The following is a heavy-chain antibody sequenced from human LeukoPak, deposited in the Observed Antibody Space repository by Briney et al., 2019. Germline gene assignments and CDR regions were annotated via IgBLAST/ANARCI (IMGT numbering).Heavy chain of an antibody. CDR2: ISAYNFKT. J-gene: IGHJ4*02. Sequence: ASVKVSCKASGYTFTNYGITWVRQAPGQGLEWMGWISAYNFKTGYAQKLQGRVTMTTDTSTSTVYMELRSLTSDDTAVYYCARGWFSDRAYYDYWGQGTLVTVSS. CDR1: GYTFTNYG. CDR3: ARGWFSDRAYYDY. V-gene: IGHV1-18*01. D-gene: IGHD3-10*01.